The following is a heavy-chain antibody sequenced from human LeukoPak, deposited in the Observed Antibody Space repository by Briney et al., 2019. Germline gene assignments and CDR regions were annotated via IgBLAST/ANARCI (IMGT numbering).Heavy chain of an antibody. CDR2: IYYSGST. CDR1: GGSISSSSYY. Sequence: SETLSLTCTVSGGSISSSSYYWGWIRQPPGKGLEWIGSIYYSGSTYHNPSLKSRVTISVDTSKNQFSLKLSSVTAADTAVYYCARVPTGDWYFDLWGRGTLVTVSS. CDR3: ARVPTGDWYFDL. V-gene: IGHV4-39*01. J-gene: IGHJ2*01.